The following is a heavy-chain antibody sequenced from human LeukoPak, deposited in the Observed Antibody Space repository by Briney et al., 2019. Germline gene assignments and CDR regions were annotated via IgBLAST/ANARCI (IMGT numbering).Heavy chain of an antibody. V-gene: IGHV4-61*01. CDR1: GVSVSSGSYY. CDR2: IYYSGST. D-gene: IGHD1-26*01. CDR3: ASSGSYRFDY. J-gene: IGHJ4*02. Sequence: TSETLSLTCTVSGVSVSSGSYYWSWIRQPPGKGLEWIGYIYYSGSTNYNPSLKSRVTISVDTSKNQFSLKLSSVTAADTAVYYCASSGSYRFDYWGQGTLVTVSS.